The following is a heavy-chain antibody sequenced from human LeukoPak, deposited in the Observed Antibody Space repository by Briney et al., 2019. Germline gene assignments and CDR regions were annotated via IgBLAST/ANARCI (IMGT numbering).Heavy chain of an antibody. J-gene: IGHJ4*02. CDR3: AKQYCSGGRCQFDF. V-gene: IGHV3-11*06. CDR1: VFSFSNAW. D-gene: IGHD2-15*01. CDR2: ICSSSRYT. Sequence: GGSLRLSSAASVFSFSNAWMSWVPQAPGKGLECGSYICSSSRYTEYTHSVKGSLTTSTDNTKNSLYLQSNSLRATDTSVYYCAKQYCSGGRCQFDFWGQGTLVTVSS.